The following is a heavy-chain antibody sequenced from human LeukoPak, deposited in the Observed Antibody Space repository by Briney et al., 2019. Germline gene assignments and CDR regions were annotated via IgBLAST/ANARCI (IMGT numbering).Heavy chain of an antibody. V-gene: IGHV3-23*01. Sequence: PGGSLRLSCAASGFTFSSYAMSWVRQAPGKGLEWVSAISGSGGSTYYADSVKGRFTISRDNSKNTLYLQMNSLRAEDTAVYYCAKAASVGSRLAPRDAFDSWGQGTMVTVSS. CDR2: ISGSGGST. CDR3: AKAASVGSRLAPRDAFDS. D-gene: IGHD3-10*01. J-gene: IGHJ3*02. CDR1: GFTFSSYA.